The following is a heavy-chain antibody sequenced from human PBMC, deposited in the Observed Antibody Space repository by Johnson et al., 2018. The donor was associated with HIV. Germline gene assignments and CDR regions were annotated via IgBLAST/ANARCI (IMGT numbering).Heavy chain of an antibody. V-gene: IGHV3-11*01. CDR3: ARDGMIEGTFDI. D-gene: IGHD3-22*01. J-gene: IGHJ3*02. CDR1: GFTFSDYY. CDR2: ISSSGSTL. Sequence: QVQLVESGGGVERPGGSLRLSCAASGFTFSDYYMSWIRQAPGKGLEWVSYISSSGSTLYYADSVKGRFTISRDNAKNSLYLQMNSLKTEDTAVYYCARDGMIEGTFDIWGQGTMVTVSS.